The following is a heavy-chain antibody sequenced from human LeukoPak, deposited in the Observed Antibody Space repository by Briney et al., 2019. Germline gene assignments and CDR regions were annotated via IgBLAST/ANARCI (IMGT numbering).Heavy chain of an antibody. Sequence: ASVKVSCKASGYTFIGHYIHWVRQAPGQGLEWMGWINPNSGGTNYAQKFQGRVTMTRDTSISTAYMELSRLRSDDTAVYYCAREEYCSGGSCYSSNWFDPWGQGTLVTVSS. J-gene: IGHJ5*02. V-gene: IGHV1-2*02. CDR3: AREEYCSGGSCYSSNWFDP. CDR2: INPNSGGT. CDR1: GYTFIGHY. D-gene: IGHD2-15*01.